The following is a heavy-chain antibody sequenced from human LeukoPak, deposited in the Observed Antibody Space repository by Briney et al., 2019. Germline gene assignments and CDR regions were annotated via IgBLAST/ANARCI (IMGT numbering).Heavy chain of an antibody. V-gene: IGHV1-8*03. CDR3: ARGTGWYGAMDV. J-gene: IGHJ6*04. Sequence: ASVKVSCKASGYTFTSYDINWVRQATGQGLEWMGWMNPNSGNTGYAQKFQGRVTITRNTSISTAYMELSSLRSEDTAVYYCARGTGWYGAMDVWGKGTTVTVSS. D-gene: IGHD6-19*01. CDR1: GYTFTSYD. CDR2: MNPNSGNT.